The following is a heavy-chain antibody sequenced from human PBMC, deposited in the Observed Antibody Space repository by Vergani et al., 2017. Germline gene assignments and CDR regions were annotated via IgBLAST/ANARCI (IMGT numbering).Heavy chain of an antibody. Sequence: QVQLVQSGAEVKKPGSSVKVSCKASGGTFSSYAISWVRQAPGHGLEWMGGIIPIFGTANYAQKFQGRVTITADQSTSTAYMELSSLRSEDTAVYYCAILEGQGGIAQHNYYFDYWGQGTLVTVSS. CDR1: GGTFSSYA. D-gene: IGHD6-13*01. J-gene: IGHJ4*02. CDR3: AILEGQGGIAQHNYYFDY. V-gene: IGHV1-69*01. CDR2: IIPIFGTA.